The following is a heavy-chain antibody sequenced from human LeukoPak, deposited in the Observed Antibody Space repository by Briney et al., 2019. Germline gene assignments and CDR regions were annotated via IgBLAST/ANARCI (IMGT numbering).Heavy chain of an antibody. CDR2: ISGSGGST. D-gene: IGHD3-10*01. J-gene: IGHJ4*02. Sequence: GGSLRLSCAASGFTFTSYGMSWVRQAPGKGLEWVSAISGSGGSTYYADSVKGRFTISRDNSKNTLYLQMNSLRAEDTAVYYCAKGGVLLWFGDKFDYWGQGTLVTVSS. V-gene: IGHV3-23*01. CDR3: AKGGVLLWFGDKFDY. CDR1: GFTFTSYG.